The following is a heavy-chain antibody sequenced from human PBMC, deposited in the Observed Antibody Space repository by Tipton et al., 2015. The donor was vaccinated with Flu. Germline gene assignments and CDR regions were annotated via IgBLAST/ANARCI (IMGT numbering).Heavy chain of an antibody. CDR1: GGSFSGYY. CDR2: INHSGST. CDR3: ARFKYYDFWSGLIDAFDI. D-gene: IGHD3-3*01. J-gene: IGHJ3*02. V-gene: IGHV4-34*01. Sequence: TLSLTCAVYGGSFSGYYWSWIRQPPGKGLEWIGEINHSGSTNYNPSLKSRVTISVDTSKNQFSLKLSSVTAADTAVYYCARFKYYDFWSGLIDAFDIWGQGTMVTVSS.